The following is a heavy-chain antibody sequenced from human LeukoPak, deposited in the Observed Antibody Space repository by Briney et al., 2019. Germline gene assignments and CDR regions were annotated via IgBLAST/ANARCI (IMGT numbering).Heavy chain of an antibody. V-gene: IGHV3-23*01. CDR3: AKVKWELPGRGAFDI. CDR1: GFTFSTYA. D-gene: IGHD1-26*01. CDR2: ISGSGGST. Sequence: GGSLRLSCAASGFTFSTYAMSWVRQAPGKGLEWVSAISGSGGSTYYADSVKGRFTISRDNSKNTLYLQMNSLRAEDTAVYYCAKVKWELPGRGAFDIWGQGTMVTVSS. J-gene: IGHJ3*02.